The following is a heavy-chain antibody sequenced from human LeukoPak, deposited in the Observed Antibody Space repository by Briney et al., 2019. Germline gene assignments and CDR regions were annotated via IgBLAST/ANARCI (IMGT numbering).Heavy chain of an antibody. V-gene: IGHV1-69*01. D-gene: IGHD6-13*01. CDR1: GGTFSSYA. CDR3: ASLRRYSSSWYDAFDI. J-gene: IGHJ3*02. CDR2: IIPIFGTA. Sequence: SVKVSCKASGGTFSSYAISWVRRAPGQGLEWMGGIIPIFGTANYAQKFQGRVTITADESTSTAYMELSSLRSEDTAVYYCASLRRYSSSWYDAFDIWGQGTMVTVSS.